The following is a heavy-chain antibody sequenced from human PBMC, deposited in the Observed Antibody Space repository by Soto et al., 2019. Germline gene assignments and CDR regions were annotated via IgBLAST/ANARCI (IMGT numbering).Heavy chain of an antibody. J-gene: IGHJ6*02. D-gene: IGHD2-2*01. V-gene: IGHV5-51*01. CDR1: GYSFTSYW. CDR3: AREGGYCSSTSCPPTVYYYYGMDV. Sequence: GESLKISCKGSGYSFTSYWIGWVRQMPGKGLEWMGIIYPGDSDTRYSPSFQGQVTISADKSISTAYPQWSSLKASDTAMYYCAREGGYCSSTSCPPTVYYYYGMDVWGQGTTVTVSS. CDR2: IYPGDSDT.